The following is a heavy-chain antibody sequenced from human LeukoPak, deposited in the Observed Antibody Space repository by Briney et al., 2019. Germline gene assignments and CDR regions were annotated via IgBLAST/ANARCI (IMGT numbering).Heavy chain of an antibody. CDR2: IYRSGST. V-gene: IGHV4-4*02. D-gene: IGHD6-19*01. CDR3: ARDLGSSGYSSGWYPGYFDY. J-gene: IGHJ4*02. Sequence: SGTLSLTCAVSGGSISSSNWWTWVRQPPGKGLEWIGEIYRSGSTNYNPSLKSRVTISVDKSKNQFSLKLSSLTAADTAVYYCARDLGSSGYSSGWYPGYFDYWGQGTLVTVSS. CDR1: GGSISSSNW.